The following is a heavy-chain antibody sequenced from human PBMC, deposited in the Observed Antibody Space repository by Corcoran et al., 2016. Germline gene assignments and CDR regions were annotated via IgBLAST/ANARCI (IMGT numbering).Heavy chain of an antibody. D-gene: IGHD3-9*01. V-gene: IGHV4-39*07. CDR2: IYYSGST. CDR1: GGSISSNIYY. Sequence: QLQLQESGPGLVKPSETLSLTCSVSGGSISSNIYYWGWIRQPPGKGLEWIGSIYYSGSTYYNPSLKSRVTISVDTSKNQFSLELSSVTAADTAVYYCARAAAYYDILTGYYQNYFDYWGQGTLVTVSS. CDR3: ARAAAYYDILTGYYQNYFDY. J-gene: IGHJ4*02.